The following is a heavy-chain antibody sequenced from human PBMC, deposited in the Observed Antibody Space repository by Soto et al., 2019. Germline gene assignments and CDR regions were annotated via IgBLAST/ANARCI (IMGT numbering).Heavy chain of an antibody. CDR1: GGSFSAYY. CDR3: ARGVGYAGVDY. D-gene: IGHD5-12*01. J-gene: IGHJ4*02. Sequence: QVQLQQWGAGLLKPSETLSLTCAVYGGSFSAYYWSWIRQPPGKGLEWIGEINHSGSTTYNPSLKSRVTRSVDRSKNQFSPKLRSVTAADTALYYCARGVGYAGVDYWGQGTLVTVSS. V-gene: IGHV4-34*01. CDR2: INHSGST.